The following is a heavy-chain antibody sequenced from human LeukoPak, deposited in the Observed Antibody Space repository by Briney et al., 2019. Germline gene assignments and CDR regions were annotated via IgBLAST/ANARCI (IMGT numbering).Heavy chain of an antibody. CDR1: GGSISSGSYY. V-gene: IGHV4-61*02. Sequence: SETLSLTCTVSGGSISSGSYYWTWIRQPAGKGLEWIGRVYSSGSTNYSPSLKSRLTMSVDTSKNQFSLKLSSVTAADTAVYYCASERTYFYDGTDYATAVDIWGQGTMVTVSS. D-gene: IGHD3-22*01. CDR2: VYSSGST. CDR3: ASERTYFYDGTDYATAVDI. J-gene: IGHJ3*02.